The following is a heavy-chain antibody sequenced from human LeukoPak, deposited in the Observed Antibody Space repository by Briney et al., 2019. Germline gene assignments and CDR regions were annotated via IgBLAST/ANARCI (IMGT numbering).Heavy chain of an antibody. D-gene: IGHD2-2*01. Sequence: GGSLKLSCAASGFTFSGSAMRWVRRASGKGLEWVGRIRSKANSYATAYAASVKGRFTISRDDSKDTAYLQMNSLKTEDTAVYYCTRYPHGYYWGQGTLVTVSS. CDR2: IRSKANSYAT. CDR1: GFTFSGSA. CDR3: TRYPHGYY. V-gene: IGHV3-73*01. J-gene: IGHJ4*02.